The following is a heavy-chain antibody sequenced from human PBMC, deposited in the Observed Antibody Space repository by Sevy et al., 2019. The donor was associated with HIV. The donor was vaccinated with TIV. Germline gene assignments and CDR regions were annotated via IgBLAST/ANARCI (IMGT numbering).Heavy chain of an antibody. J-gene: IGHJ4*02. D-gene: IGHD5-12*01. CDR1: GFTFSDYY. Sequence: GGSLRLSCAASGFTFSDYYMSWIRQAPGKGLEWVSYISSSGSTIYYADSVKGRFTISRDNAKNSLYLQMNSLRAEDTAVYYCARDPEMATITSGYFDYWGQGPLVTVSS. CDR2: ISSSGSTI. V-gene: IGHV3-11*01. CDR3: ARDPEMATITSGYFDY.